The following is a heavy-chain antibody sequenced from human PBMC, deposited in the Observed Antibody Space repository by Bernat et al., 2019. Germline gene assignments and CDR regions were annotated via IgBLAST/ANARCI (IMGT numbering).Heavy chain of an antibody. Sequence: QVHLVESGGGVVQPGRSLRLSCAASGFIFGGFGMHWVRQAPGKGLEWVAVIWYDGSNKYYVDSVKGRFTISRDNSKNTLYLQMNSLRAEDTAVYYCARDHHYHTDVDIVATIVYYFDYWGQGTLVTVSS. J-gene: IGHJ4*02. CDR3: ARDHHYHTDVDIVATIVYYFDY. D-gene: IGHD5-12*01. CDR1: GFIFGGFG. V-gene: IGHV3-33*01. CDR2: IWYDGSNK.